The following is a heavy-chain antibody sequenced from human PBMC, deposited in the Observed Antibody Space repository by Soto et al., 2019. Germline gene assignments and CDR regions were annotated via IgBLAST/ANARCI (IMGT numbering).Heavy chain of an antibody. CDR3: ARGYCSSIGCSHYFDY. D-gene: IGHD2-2*01. CDR1: GYTFTANY. J-gene: IGHJ4*02. CDR2: INPTTGGT. V-gene: IGHV1-2*02. Sequence: GASVKVSCKTSGYTFTANYMHWVRQAPGQGLEWMALINPTTGGTNYAQKFQGRVTMTWDTSISTAYLELSRLTSGDTAIYYCARGYCSSIGCSHYFDYWGQGTLVTVSS.